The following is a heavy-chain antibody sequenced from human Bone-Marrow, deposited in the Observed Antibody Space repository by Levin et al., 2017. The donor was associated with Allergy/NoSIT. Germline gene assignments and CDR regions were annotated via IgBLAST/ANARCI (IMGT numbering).Heavy chain of an antibody. V-gene: IGHV3-74*01. CDR2: INSDGSTT. D-gene: IGHD6-19*01. Sequence: GESLKISCAASGFTFSSYWMHWVRQAPGKGLVWVSRINSDGSTTNYADSVKGRFTISRDNAKNTLYLQMNSLRAEDTAVYYCARVGYSSGWYYFDYWGQGTLVTVSS. CDR1: GFTFSSYW. CDR3: ARVGYSSGWYYFDY. J-gene: IGHJ4*02.